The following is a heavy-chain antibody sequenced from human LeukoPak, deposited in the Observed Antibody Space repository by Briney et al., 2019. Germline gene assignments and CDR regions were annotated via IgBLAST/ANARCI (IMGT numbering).Heavy chain of an antibody. V-gene: IGHV1-69*05. CDR1: GGTFSSYA. CDR2: IIPIFGTA. Sequence: GASVKVSCKASGGTFSSYAISWVRQAPGQGLEWMGGIIPIFGTANYAQKFQGRVTITTDESTSTAYMELSSLRSEDTAVYYCASGISGGFDYWGQGTLATVSS. D-gene: IGHD6-13*01. CDR3: ASGISGGFDY. J-gene: IGHJ4*02.